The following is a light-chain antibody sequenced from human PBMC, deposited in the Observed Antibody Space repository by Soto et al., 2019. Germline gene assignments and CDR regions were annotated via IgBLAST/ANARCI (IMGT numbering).Light chain of an antibody. J-gene: IGKJ1*01. CDR1: QNIRGNE. CDR2: GGS. Sequence: EVVLTQSPGALSLSPGEGDTLSCRASQNIRGNELAWYRQKRGQAPRLLIYGGSSRAEGIPDRFSGRGTGTNFTLTISRLEPEDSAVYYCQDYGTSHPWTFGQGTKLEIK. CDR3: QDYGTSHPWT. V-gene: IGKV3-20*01.